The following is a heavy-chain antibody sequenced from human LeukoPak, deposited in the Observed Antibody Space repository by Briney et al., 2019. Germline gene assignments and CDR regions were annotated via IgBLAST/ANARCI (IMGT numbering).Heavy chain of an antibody. V-gene: IGHV3-9*01. Sequence: PLRLSFAASGVTFDDYAMHWVRQSPGKGLEWVSGISWNSGSIGYADSVKGRFTISRDNAKNSLYLQMNSLRAEDTALYYCAKDTGFGETTDAFDIWGQGTMVTVSS. D-gene: IGHD3-10*01. J-gene: IGHJ3*02. CDR3: AKDTGFGETTDAFDI. CDR2: ISWNSGSI. CDR1: GVTFDDYA.